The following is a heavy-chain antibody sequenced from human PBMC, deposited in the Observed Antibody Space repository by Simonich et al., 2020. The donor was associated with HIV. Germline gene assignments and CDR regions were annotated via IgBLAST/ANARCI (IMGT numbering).Heavy chain of an antibody. CDR1: GFTFSTYS. Sequence: EVQLVESGGGLVQPGGSLRLSCAASGFTFSTYSMNWVRQAPGKGLGGVSYMSIRGSVIYYADSVKGRFNISRDNAKNSLYLQMNSLRAEDTAVYYCARSESRGFDVWGQGTMVTVSS. CDR2: MSIRGSVI. V-gene: IGHV3-48*01. J-gene: IGHJ3*01. CDR3: ARSESRGFDV.